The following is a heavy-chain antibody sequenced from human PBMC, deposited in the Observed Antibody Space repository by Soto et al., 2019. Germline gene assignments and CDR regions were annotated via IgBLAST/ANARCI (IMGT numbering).Heavy chain of an antibody. CDR1: GGTFSSYA. CDR3: ARYALVPAGKYSGYEYYFYYGMEV. Sequence: SVKVSCKASGGTFSSYAISWVRQPPGQGLEWMGGIIPIFGTANYAQKFQGRVTITADESTSTAYMELSSLRSEDTAVYYCARYALVPAGKYSGYEYYFYYGMEVGGQGTRINVS. J-gene: IGHJ6*02. V-gene: IGHV1-69*13. CDR2: IIPIFGTA. D-gene: IGHD5-12*01.